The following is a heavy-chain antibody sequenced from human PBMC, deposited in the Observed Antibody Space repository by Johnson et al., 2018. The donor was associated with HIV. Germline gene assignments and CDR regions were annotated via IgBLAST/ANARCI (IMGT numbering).Heavy chain of an antibody. J-gene: IGHJ3*02. D-gene: IGHD5-18*01. CDR1: GFTFDDYA. V-gene: IGHV3-13*01. Sequence: EQLVESGGGLVQPGRSMRLSCAASGFTFDDYAMHWVRQAPGKGLEWVSAIGTAGDTYYPGSVKGRFTISRENAKNYLYLQMNSLRAGDTAVYYCARGLTRYSYGYRGDAFDIWGQGTMVTVSS. CDR3: ARGLTRYSYGYRGDAFDI. CDR2: IGTAGDT.